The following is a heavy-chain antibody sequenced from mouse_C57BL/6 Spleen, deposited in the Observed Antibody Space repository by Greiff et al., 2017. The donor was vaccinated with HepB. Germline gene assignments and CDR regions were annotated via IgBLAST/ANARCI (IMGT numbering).Heavy chain of an antibody. Sequence: EVKLMESGGGLVKPGGSLKLSCAASGFTFSSYAMSWVRQTPEKRLEWVATISDGGSYTYYPDNVKGRFTISRDNAKNNLYLQMSHLTSEDTAMYYCASLYGSSYGFAYWGQGTLVTVSA. CDR2: ISDGGSYT. D-gene: IGHD1-1*01. CDR1: GFTFSSYA. CDR3: ASLYGSSYGFAY. V-gene: IGHV5-4*03. J-gene: IGHJ3*01.